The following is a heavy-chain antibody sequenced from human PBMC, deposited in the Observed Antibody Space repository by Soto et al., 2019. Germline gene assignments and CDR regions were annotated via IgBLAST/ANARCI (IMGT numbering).Heavy chain of an antibody. D-gene: IGHD3-16*01. CDR2: ISGSTTTK. J-gene: IGHJ6*02. CDR3: ATFGEATPNYYYVMDV. CDR1: GFTFSRYN. V-gene: IGHV3-48*01. Sequence: GGSLRLSCAASGFTFSRYNMNWVRQAPGKGPEWVSYISGSTTTKYYADSVGGRFTISRDNAKKSLFLQMNSLRAEDTAVYYCATFGEATPNYYYVMDVWGQGSKVTGSS.